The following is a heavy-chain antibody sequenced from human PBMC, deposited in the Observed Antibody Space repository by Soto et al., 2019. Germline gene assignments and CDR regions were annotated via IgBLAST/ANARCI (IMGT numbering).Heavy chain of an antibody. CDR1: GFSVSSNY. CDR2: VSDVERA. V-gene: IGHV3-53*01. Sequence: EVRLVESGGVLIQPGGSLRLSCVVSGFSVSSNYMSWVRQAPGTGLEWVTVVSDVERANYADSVKGRFTVSRAISKRTVFLQMNSLRVDDTAVYYWARPHSVAFAWAAESWGQGTLVIVSS. J-gene: IGHJ5*02. CDR3: ARPHSVAFAWAAES. D-gene: IGHD2-21*01.